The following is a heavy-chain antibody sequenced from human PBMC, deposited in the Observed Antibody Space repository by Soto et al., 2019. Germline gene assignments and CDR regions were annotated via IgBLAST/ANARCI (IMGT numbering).Heavy chain of an antibody. CDR3: AKTNTRITMIVENWFDP. CDR2: ISGSGGST. D-gene: IGHD3-22*01. V-gene: IGHV3-23*01. J-gene: IGHJ5*02. Sequence: LRLSCAASGFTFSSYAMSWVRQAPGKGLEWVSAISGSGGSTYYADSVKGRFTISRDNSKNTLYLQMSSLRAEDTAVYYCAKTNTRITMIVENWFDPWGQGTLVTVSS. CDR1: GFTFSSYA.